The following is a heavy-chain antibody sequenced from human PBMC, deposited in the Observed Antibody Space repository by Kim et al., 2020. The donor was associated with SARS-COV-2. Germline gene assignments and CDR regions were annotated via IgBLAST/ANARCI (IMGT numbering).Heavy chain of an antibody. CDR1: GFTFSNYG. V-gene: IGHV3-30*18. J-gene: IGHJ4*02. CDR2: ISYDGSVK. Sequence: GGSLRLSCAASGFTFSNYGMHWVRQAPGKGLEWVATISYDGSVKNYADSVKGRFTISRDDSKNTPYLEMNSLRVEDTAVYYCAKGLTILLDFWGQGSLVTVSS. CDR3: AKGLTILLDF. D-gene: IGHD3-3*01.